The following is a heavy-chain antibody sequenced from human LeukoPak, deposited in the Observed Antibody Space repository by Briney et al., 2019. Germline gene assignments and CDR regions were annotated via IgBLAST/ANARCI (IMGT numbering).Heavy chain of an antibody. CDR2: ISSSGSTI. D-gene: IGHD3-22*01. Sequence: PGGSLRLSCAASGFTFSSYEMNWVRQAPGKGLEWVSYISSSGSTIYYADSVKGRFTISRDNAKNSLYLQMNSLRAKDTAVYYCASTYDSSGYSYYFDYWGQGTLVTVSS. CDR1: GFTFSSYE. J-gene: IGHJ4*02. V-gene: IGHV3-48*03. CDR3: ASTYDSSGYSYYFDY.